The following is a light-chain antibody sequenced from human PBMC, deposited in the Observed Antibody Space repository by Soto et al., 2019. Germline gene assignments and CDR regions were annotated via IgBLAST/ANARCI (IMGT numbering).Light chain of an antibody. CDR2: RAS. Sequence: DIQXTXSPSTLSASVGDRVTITCRASQSINNWLAWYQQKPGKAPKLLIYRASSLENGVPSRFSGRGSGTEFIFTITSLQPDDFATYYCQQYSSASTFGQGTKVEI. J-gene: IGKJ1*01. CDR1: QSINNW. CDR3: QQYSSAST. V-gene: IGKV1-5*03.